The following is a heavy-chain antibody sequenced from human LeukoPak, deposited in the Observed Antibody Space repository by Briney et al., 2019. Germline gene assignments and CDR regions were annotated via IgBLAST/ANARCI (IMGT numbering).Heavy chain of an antibody. Sequence: GGSLRLSGAASGFTFSSYSMNWVRQAPGKGLEWVSYTSSSGSTIYYADSVKGRFTISRDNAKNSLYLQMNSLGAEDTAVYYCAELGITMIGGVWGKGTTVTISS. CDR1: GFTFSSYS. J-gene: IGHJ6*04. CDR3: AELGITMIGGV. V-gene: IGHV3-48*04. D-gene: IGHD3-10*02. CDR2: TSSSGSTI.